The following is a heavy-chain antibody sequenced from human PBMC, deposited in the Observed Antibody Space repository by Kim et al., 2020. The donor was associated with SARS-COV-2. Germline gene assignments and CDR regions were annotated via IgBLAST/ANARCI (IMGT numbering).Heavy chain of an antibody. Sequence: GGSLRLSCAASGFTFSSYELNWVRQAQGKGLEWVSYISSSGSTIYYADSVKGRLTISRDNAKNSLYLQMNSLRAEDTAVYYCARACGDSEDFDYWGQGTLVTVS. CDR3: ARACGDSEDFDY. J-gene: IGHJ4*02. V-gene: IGHV3-48*03. D-gene: IGHD2-21*02. CDR1: GFTFSSYE. CDR2: ISSSGSTI.